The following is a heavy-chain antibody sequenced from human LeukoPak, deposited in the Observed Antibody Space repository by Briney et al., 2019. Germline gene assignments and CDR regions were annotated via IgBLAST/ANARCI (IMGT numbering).Heavy chain of an antibody. CDR1: GFTFSSYE. J-gene: IGHJ4*02. CDR2: ISSSGSTI. Sequence: GGSLRLSCAASGFTFSSYEMNWVRQAPGKGLEWVSYISSSGSTIYYADSVKGRFTISRDNAKNSLYLQMNSLRAEDTAVYYCARGLPSYGSGTFDYWGQGTLVTVSS. D-gene: IGHD3-10*01. CDR3: ARGLPSYGSGTFDY. V-gene: IGHV3-48*03.